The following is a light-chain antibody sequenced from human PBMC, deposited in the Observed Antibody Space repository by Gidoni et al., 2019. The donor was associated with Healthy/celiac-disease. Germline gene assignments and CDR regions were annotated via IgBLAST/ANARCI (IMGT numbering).Light chain of an antibody. CDR1: QRISSY. V-gene: IGKV1-39*01. CDR3: QQSYSTPLT. Sequence: DIQMTQSPSSLSASVGDRVTITCRASQRISSYLNWYQQKPGKAPKLLIYAASSLQSGVPSRFSGSGSGIDFTLTISSLQPEDVATYYCQQSYSTPLTFXGXTKVEIK. J-gene: IGKJ4*01. CDR2: AAS.